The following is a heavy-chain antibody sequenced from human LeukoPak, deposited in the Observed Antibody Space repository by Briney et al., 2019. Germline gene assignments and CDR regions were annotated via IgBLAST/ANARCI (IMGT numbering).Heavy chain of an antibody. CDR1: GDTVSSSY. J-gene: IGHJ4*02. CDR3: ARSVGAPDY. V-gene: IGHV4-59*02. CDR2: ISYTGSL. D-gene: IGHD1-26*01. Sequence: SSETLSLTCTVSGDTVSSSYWSWFRQPPGKGLEWIGYISYTGSLKYNPSLKSRLTISVDTSKSQFSLKLHSVTAADTAVYYCARSVGAPDYWGQGVLVTVSS.